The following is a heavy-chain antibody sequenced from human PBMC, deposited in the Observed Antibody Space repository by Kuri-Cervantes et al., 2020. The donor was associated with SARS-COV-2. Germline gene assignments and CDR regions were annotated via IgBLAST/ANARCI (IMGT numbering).Heavy chain of an antibody. V-gene: IGHV3-30-3*01. Sequence: GGSLRLSCAASGFTFSSYAMHWVRQAPGKGLEWVAVISYDGSNKYYADSVKGRFTISRDNSKNTLYLQMNSLRAEDTAVYYCARAFVVVVAAWRTGMDVWGQGTKVTVSS. J-gene: IGHJ6*02. D-gene: IGHD2-15*01. CDR3: ARAFVVVVAAWRTGMDV. CDR1: GFTFSSYA. CDR2: ISYDGSNK.